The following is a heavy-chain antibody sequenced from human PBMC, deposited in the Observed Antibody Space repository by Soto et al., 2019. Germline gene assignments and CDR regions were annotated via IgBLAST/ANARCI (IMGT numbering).Heavy chain of an antibody. CDR3: AKDSVSLGWAEEYYGMDV. Sequence: GGSLRLSCAASGFTFSSYAMSWVRQAPGKGLEWVSAISGSGSSTYYADSVKGRFTISRDNSKNTLYLQMNSLRAEDTAVYYCAKDSVSLGWAEEYYGMDVWGQGTTVTVSS. CDR1: GFTFSSYA. D-gene: IGHD1-26*01. V-gene: IGHV3-23*01. J-gene: IGHJ6*02. CDR2: ISGSGSST.